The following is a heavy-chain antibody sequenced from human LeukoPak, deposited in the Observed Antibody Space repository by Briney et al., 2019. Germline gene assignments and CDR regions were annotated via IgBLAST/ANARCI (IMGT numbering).Heavy chain of an antibody. D-gene: IGHD3-10*01. CDR2: ISDSGGIT. V-gene: IGHV3-23*01. CDR1: GFTFSSFA. J-gene: IGHJ4*02. Sequence: GGSPRLSCAASGFTFSSFAMSWVRQASGKGLEWVSTISDSGGITDYADSVKGRFTISRDNSKNTLYLQMNSLRAEDTAVYYCAKGGGYYGSGSYYNLWGQGTLVTVSS. CDR3: AKGGGYYGSGSYYNL.